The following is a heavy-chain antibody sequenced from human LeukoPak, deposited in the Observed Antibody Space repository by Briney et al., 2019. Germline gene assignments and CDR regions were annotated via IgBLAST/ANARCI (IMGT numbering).Heavy chain of an antibody. V-gene: IGHV4-39*01. CDR1: GGSISSSSYY. CDR2: IYYSGST. J-gene: IGHJ5*02. D-gene: IGHD6-19*01. Sequence: SETLSLTCTVSGGSISSSSYYWGWIRQPPGKGLEWIGNIYYSGSTYYNPSLKSRVTISVDTSKNQFSLKLSSVTAADTAVYYCARAYSSGLYWFGPWGQGTLVTVSS. CDR3: ARAYSSGLYWFGP.